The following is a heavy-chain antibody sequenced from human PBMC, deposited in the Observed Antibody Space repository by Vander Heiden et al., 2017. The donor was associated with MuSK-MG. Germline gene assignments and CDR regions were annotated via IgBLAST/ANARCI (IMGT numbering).Heavy chain of an antibody. CDR3: ARDGSSPADY. CDR1: GGSISSYY. J-gene: IGHJ4*02. D-gene: IGHD6-6*01. V-gene: IGHV4-59*01. CDR2: IYYSGST. Sequence: QVQLQESGPGLVKPSATLSLPCTVSGGSISSYYWSWIRQPPGKGLEWIGYIYYSGSTNYNPSLKSRVTISVDTSKNQFSLKLSSVTAADTAVYYCARDGSSPADYWGQGTLVTVSS.